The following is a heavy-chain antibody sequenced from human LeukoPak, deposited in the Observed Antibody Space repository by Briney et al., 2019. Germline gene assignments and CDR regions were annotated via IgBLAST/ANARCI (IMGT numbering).Heavy chain of an antibody. D-gene: IGHD6-19*01. J-gene: IGHJ4*02. V-gene: IGHV1-2*02. Sequence: ASVKVSCKASGYTFTGYYMHWVRQAPGQGLEWMGWINPNSGGTNYAQKFQGRVTMTRDTSISTAYMELSSLRSEDMAVYYCARGSSGFLNYWGQGTLVTVSS. CDR1: GYTFTGYY. CDR2: INPNSGGT. CDR3: ARGSSGFLNY.